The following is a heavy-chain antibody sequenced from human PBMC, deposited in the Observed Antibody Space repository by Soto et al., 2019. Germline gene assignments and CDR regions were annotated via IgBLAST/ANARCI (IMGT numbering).Heavy chain of an antibody. D-gene: IGHD1-26*01. Sequence: EVQLVESGGGLVQPGGPLRLSCAASGFAFSDYFIDWVRQAPGKGLEWVGRVRNRVRGYTTEYAASVKGRFTISRDDSKNSVYLQMNSLRTADTAVYYCVRDRSWSYESWGLGTLVTVS. CDR2: VRNRVRGYTT. CDR1: GFAFSDYF. J-gene: IGHJ5*02. V-gene: IGHV3-72*01. CDR3: VRDRSWSYES.